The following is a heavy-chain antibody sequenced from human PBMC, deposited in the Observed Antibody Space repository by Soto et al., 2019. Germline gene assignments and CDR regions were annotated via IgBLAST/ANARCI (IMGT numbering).Heavy chain of an antibody. D-gene: IGHD2-15*01. Sequence: SVKVSCKASGGTFSSYAISWVRQAPGQGLEWMGGIIPIFGTANYAQKFQGRVMITADESTSTAYMELSSLRSEDTAVYYCARDQVLYCSGGSCYGAGYYYYGMDVWGQGTTVTVSS. CDR3: ARDQVLYCSGGSCYGAGYYYYGMDV. CDR2: IIPIFGTA. V-gene: IGHV1-69*13. CDR1: GGTFSSYA. J-gene: IGHJ6*02.